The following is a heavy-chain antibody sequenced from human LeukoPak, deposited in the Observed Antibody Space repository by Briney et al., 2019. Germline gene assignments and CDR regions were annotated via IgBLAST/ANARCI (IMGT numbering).Heavy chain of an antibody. J-gene: IGHJ4*02. CDR3: ARPHSSSRPPDY. CDR1: GFTFSSYG. CDR2: IWYDGSNK. D-gene: IGHD6-13*01. Sequence: QTGGSLRLSCAASGFTFSSYGMHWVRQAPGKGLEWVAVIWYDGSNKYYADSVKGRFTISRDNSKNTLYLQMNSLRAEDTAVYYCARPHSSSRPPDYWGQGTLVTVSS. V-gene: IGHV3-33*08.